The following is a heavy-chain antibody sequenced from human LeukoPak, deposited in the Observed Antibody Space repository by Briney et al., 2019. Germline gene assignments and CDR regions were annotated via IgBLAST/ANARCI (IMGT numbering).Heavy chain of an antibody. CDR3: ARATYYYGSGTYFFSKTYFDY. Sequence: PSETLSLTCTVSGASMSTYYWSWIRQPPGKGLEWIGSVSYSGSASYNPSLKSRLTISVDTSKNQFSLKLSSVTAADSAVYYCARATYYYGSGTYFFSKTYFDYWGQGTLVSVSS. D-gene: IGHD3-10*01. V-gene: IGHV4-59*05. CDR2: VSYSGSA. J-gene: IGHJ4*02. CDR1: GASMSTYY.